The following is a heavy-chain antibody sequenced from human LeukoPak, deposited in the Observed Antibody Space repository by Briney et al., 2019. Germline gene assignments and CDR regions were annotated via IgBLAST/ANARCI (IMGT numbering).Heavy chain of an antibody. J-gene: IGHJ3*02. Sequence: GGSLRLSCAGSGFTFNNYAMGWVRQAPGKRPEWVSSLTDSGGTTYYVDSVKGRFAISRDNSKNTLYLHMNSLRAEDTAVYYCAKKRDAFDIWGQGTVVTVSS. CDR1: GFTFNNYA. CDR2: LTDSGGTT. CDR3: AKKRDAFDI. D-gene: IGHD5-24*01. V-gene: IGHV3-23*01.